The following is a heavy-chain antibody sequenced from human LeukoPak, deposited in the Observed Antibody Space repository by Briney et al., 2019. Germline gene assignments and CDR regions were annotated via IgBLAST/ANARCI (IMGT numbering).Heavy chain of an antibody. V-gene: IGHV1-46*01. Sequence: GASVKVSCKASGYTFTSYCMHWVRQAPGQGLEWMGIINPSGGSTSYPQKFQGRVTMTRDTSTSTVYMELSSLRSEDTAVYYCARAIAVAGTCFDYWGQGTLVTVSS. CDR2: INPSGGST. J-gene: IGHJ4*02. CDR3: ARAIAVAGTCFDY. CDR1: GYTFTSYC. D-gene: IGHD6-19*01.